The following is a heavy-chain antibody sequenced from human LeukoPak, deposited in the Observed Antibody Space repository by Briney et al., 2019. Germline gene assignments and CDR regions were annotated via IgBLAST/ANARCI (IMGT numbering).Heavy chain of an antibody. CDR3: ARGSLDY. Sequence: PSETLSLTCAVSGGSISSGGYSWSWIRQPPGKGLEWIGEINHSGSTNYNPSLKSRVTISVDTSKNQFSLKLSSVTAADTAVYYCARGSLDYWGQGTLVTASS. CDR1: GGSISSGGYS. CDR2: INHSGST. V-gene: IGHV4-30-2*01. J-gene: IGHJ4*02.